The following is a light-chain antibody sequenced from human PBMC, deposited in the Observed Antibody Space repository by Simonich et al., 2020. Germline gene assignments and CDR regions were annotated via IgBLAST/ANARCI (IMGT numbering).Light chain of an antibody. Sequence: QPVLTQSSSASASLGSSVKLTCTLSSGHSSYIIAWHQQQPGKAPRSLMKLEGSGSDNKGSGVPDRFSGSSSGADRYLTISNLQSEDEADYYCETWDSNTRVFGGGTKLTVL. CDR3: ETWDSNTRV. V-gene: IGLV4-60*03. J-gene: IGLJ3*02. CDR2: LEGSGSD. CDR1: SGHSSYI.